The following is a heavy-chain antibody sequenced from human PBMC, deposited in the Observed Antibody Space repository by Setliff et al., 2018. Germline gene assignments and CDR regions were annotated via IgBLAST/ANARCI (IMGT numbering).Heavy chain of an antibody. V-gene: IGHV3-48*01. CDR2: ITGSSSII. D-gene: IGHD3-10*01. CDR1: GFTFSTYS. Sequence: GGSLRLSCAASGFTFSTYSMNWVRQAPGKGLEWVSYITGSSSIIYYADSVKGRFTISRDNAKNSLYLQMNSLRAEDTAVYYCARVKGTTMATQYFDYWGQGTLVTVSS. J-gene: IGHJ4*02. CDR3: ARVKGTTMATQYFDY.